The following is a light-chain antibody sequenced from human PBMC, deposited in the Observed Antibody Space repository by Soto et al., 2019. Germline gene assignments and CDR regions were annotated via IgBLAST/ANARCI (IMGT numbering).Light chain of an antibody. CDR1: SSDVGGYNY. J-gene: IGLJ2*01. CDR3: SSYTSTTSIVV. Sequence: QSVLTQPASVSGAPGQSITISCSGTSSDVGGYNYVSWYQQYPGKAPKLMIYDVTNRPSGVSYRFSGSKSGNTASLTIAGLQAEDEAEYYCSSYTSTTSIVVFGGGTKLTVL. V-gene: IGLV2-14*01. CDR2: DVT.